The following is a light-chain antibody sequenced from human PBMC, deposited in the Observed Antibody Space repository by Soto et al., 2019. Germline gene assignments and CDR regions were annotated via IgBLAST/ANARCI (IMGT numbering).Light chain of an antibody. V-gene: IGKV2-30*01. CDR3: MQGTHWPLT. J-gene: IGKJ1*01. Sequence: DVVMTQSPLSLPVTLGQPASISFRSSQSPLYSDGNSYLSWFQQRPGQSPRRLIYEVSIRDSGVPDRFSGSGSGTDFTLKISRVEAEDVGIYYCMQGTHWPLTFGQGTKVEIK. CDR1: QSPLYSDGNSY. CDR2: EVS.